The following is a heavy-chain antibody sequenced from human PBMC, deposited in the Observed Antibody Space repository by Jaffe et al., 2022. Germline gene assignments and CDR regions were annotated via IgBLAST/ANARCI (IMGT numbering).Heavy chain of an antibody. Sequence: EVQLVESGGGLVQPGGSLRLSCAASGFTFSSYSMNWVRQAPGKGLEWVSYISSSSSTIYYADSVKGRFTISRDNAKNSLYLQMNSLRAEDTAVYYCVVRSGGIAVAGVDFQHWGQGTLVTVSS. CDR3: VVRSGGIAVAGVDFQH. CDR2: ISSSSSTI. J-gene: IGHJ1*01. D-gene: IGHD6-19*01. CDR1: GFTFSSYS. V-gene: IGHV3-48*01.